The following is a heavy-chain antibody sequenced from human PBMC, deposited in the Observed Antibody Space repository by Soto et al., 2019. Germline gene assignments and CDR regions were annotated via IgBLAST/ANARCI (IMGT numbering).Heavy chain of an antibody. CDR2: LSHSGGT. Sequence: QVQLQESGPGLVKPSQTLSLTCTVSGASIGSGTYYWHWIRQHPGKGLEWIGWLSHSGGTYYNPSLRSRMTISVGTSKDEFSLRLTSVTAADTAVYYCARGTRPDTRFGESIFDFWGQGTLVTVSS. CDR3: ARGTRPDTRFGESIFDF. V-gene: IGHV4-31*03. D-gene: IGHD3-10*01. J-gene: IGHJ4*02. CDR1: GASIGSGTYY.